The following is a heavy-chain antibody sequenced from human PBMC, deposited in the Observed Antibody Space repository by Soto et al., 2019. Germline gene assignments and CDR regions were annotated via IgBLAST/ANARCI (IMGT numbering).Heavy chain of an antibody. J-gene: IGHJ6*02. D-gene: IGHD2-2*01. CDR2: ISYDGSNK. V-gene: IGHV3-30-3*01. Sequence: GGSLRLSCAASGFTFSSYAMHWVRQAPGKGLEWVAVISYDGSNKYYADSVKGRFTISRENSKNTLYLQMNSLRAEDTAVYYCASRIVVVPAVPMRRYYYYYYGMDVWGQGTTVTVSS. CDR1: GFTFSSYA. CDR3: ASRIVVVPAVPMRRYYYYYYGMDV.